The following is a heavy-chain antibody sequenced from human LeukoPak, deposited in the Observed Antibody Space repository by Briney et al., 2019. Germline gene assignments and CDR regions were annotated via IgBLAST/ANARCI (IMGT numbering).Heavy chain of an antibody. J-gene: IGHJ4*02. V-gene: IGHV3-7*01. CDR3: ARAGNWNDGGYFDY. D-gene: IGHD1-20*01. Sequence: GGSLRLFCAASEFSFSTYWMSWVRQAPGEGLEWVANIKQDGSEKYYVDSVKGRYTISRDNAKNSLYLQMNSLRAEDTAVYYCARAGNWNDGGYFDYWGQGTLVTVSS. CDR1: EFSFSTYW. CDR2: IKQDGSEK.